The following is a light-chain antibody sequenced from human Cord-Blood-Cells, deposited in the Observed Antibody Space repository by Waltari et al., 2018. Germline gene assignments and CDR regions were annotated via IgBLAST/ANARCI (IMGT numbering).Light chain of an antibody. Sequence: DIQMTQSPSSLSASVGDRVTITCRASQSISSYLNWYQQKPGNAPKLLIYAASSLQSGVPSRFSGSGSVTDFTLTISSLQPEDFATYYCQQSYSTFTFGPGTKVDIK. V-gene: IGKV1-39*01. CDR3: QQSYSTFT. J-gene: IGKJ3*01. CDR1: QSISSY. CDR2: AAS.